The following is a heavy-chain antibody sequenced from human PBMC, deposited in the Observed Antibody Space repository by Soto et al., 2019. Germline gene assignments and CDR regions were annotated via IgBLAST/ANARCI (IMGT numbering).Heavy chain of an antibody. J-gene: IGHJ6*02. CDR1: GFTFSSYA. D-gene: IGHD3-16*01. V-gene: IGHV3-23*01. Sequence: GGSLRLSCAASGFTFSSYAMSWVRQAPGKGLEWVSAISGSGGSTYYADSVKGRFTISRDNSKNTLYPQMNSLRAEDTAVYYCANGLALYYYYYYGMDVWGQGTTVTVSS. CDR2: ISGSGGST. CDR3: ANGLALYYYYYYGMDV.